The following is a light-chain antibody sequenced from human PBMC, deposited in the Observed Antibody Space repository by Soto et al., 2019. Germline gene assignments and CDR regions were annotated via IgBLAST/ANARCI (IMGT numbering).Light chain of an antibody. CDR2: GAS. CDR1: QSVSRNY. Sequence: EIVLTQSPGTLSLSPGERATLSCRARQSVSRNYVAWYQQKHGQAPRLLIYGASSRATGIPDRFSGSGSGTDFTLTISRLEPEDCAVYYCQQYGSSPLTFGQVTKVEIK. CDR3: QQYGSSPLT. V-gene: IGKV3-20*01. J-gene: IGKJ1*01.